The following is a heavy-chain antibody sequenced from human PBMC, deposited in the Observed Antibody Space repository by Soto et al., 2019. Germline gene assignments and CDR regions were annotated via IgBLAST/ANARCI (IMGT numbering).Heavy chain of an antibody. CDR1: GFTFSDYY. Sequence: GGSLRLSCAASGFTFSDYYMSWIRQAPGKGLEWVSYISSSGSTIYYADSVKGRFTISRDNAKNSLYLQMNSLRAEDTAVYYCARGLAESSVPVLDFDYWGQGTLVTVSS. V-gene: IGHV3-11*01. D-gene: IGHD6-19*01. CDR2: ISSSGSTI. J-gene: IGHJ4*02. CDR3: ARGLAESSVPVLDFDY.